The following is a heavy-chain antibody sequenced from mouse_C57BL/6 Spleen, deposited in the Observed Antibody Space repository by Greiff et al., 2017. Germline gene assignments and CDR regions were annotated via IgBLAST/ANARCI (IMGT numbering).Heavy chain of an antibody. CDR1: GFSFNTYA. V-gene: IGHV10-1*01. Sequence: DVKLQESGGGLVQPKGSLKLSCAASGFSFNTYAMNWVRQAPGKGLEWVARIRSKSNNYATYYAESVKDRFTISRDDSESMLYLQMNNLKTEDTAMYYCVRGGFDYWGQGTTLTVSS. J-gene: IGHJ2*01. CDR3: VRGGFDY. CDR2: IRSKSNNYAT.